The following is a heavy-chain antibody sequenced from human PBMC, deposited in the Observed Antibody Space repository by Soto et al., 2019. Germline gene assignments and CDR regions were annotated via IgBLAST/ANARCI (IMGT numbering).Heavy chain of an antibody. CDR2: INPSGGST. CDR1: GYTFTSYY. J-gene: IGHJ4*02. Sequence: ASVKVSCKASGYTFTSYYMHWVRQAPGQGLEWMGIINPSGGSTSYAQKFQGRVTMARDTSTSTVYMELSSLRSEDTAVYYCAIASWCATPGAGGYFDDWGQGTLVTVSS. CDR3: AIASWCATPGAGGYFDD. D-gene: IGHD2-2*01. V-gene: IGHV1-46*03.